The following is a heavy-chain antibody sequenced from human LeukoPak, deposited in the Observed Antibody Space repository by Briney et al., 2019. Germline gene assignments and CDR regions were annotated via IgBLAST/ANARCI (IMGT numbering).Heavy chain of an antibody. D-gene: IGHD5-18*01. V-gene: IGHV4-39*01. CDR1: GGSISSSYYY. Sequence: SETLSLTCTVSGGSISSSYYYWGWVRQPPGKGLEWIGNIHNSGSTYYNPSLKSRLTIYVDTSKNQSSLKLSSVTAADTAVYYCARQVTFGYAYAYYFDYWGQGTLVTVSS. CDR2: IHNSGST. CDR3: ARQVTFGYAYAYYFDY. J-gene: IGHJ4*02.